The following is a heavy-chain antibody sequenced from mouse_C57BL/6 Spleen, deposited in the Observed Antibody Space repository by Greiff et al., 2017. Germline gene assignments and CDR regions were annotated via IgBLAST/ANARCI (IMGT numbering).Heavy chain of an antibody. CDR3: ARDDSNPYFDY. J-gene: IGHJ2*01. CDR1: GYTFTSYW. V-gene: IGHV1-7*01. Sequence: VQLQQSGAELAKPGASVKLSCKASGYTFTSYWMHWVKQRPGQGLEWIGYINPSSGYAKYNQKFKDKATLTADKSSSTAYMQLSSLTDEDSAVYYCARDDSNPYFDYWGQGTTLTVSS. CDR2: INPSSGYA. D-gene: IGHD2-5*01.